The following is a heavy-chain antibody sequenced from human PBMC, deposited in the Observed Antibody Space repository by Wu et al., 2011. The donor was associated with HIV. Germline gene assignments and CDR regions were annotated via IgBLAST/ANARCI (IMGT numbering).Heavy chain of an antibody. CDR2: IIGIFGKA. V-gene: IGHV1-69*14. CDR1: GDSFSRFS. Sequence: QVQMVQSGAEFKKPGSSVKVSCKVSGDSFSRFSISWVRQAPGQGLEWMGGIIGIFGKANYAQKFQGRVTITADKSTSTAYMELRSLRSEDTAVYYCARDFGGDEEYWGQGTLVTVSS. CDR3: ARDFGGDEEY. J-gene: IGHJ4*02. D-gene: IGHD2-21*01.